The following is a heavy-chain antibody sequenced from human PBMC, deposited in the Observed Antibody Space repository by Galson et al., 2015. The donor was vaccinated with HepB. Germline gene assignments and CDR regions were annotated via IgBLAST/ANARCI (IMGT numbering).Heavy chain of an antibody. V-gene: IGHV1-18*04. J-gene: IGHJ6*02. D-gene: IGHD5-18*01. Sequence: SVKVSCKASGYTFTSYGISWVRQAPGQGLEWMGWISAYNGNTNYAQKLQGRVTMTTDTSTSTAYMELRSLRSDDTAVYYCARRDTAMDYYYYGMDVWGQGTTVTVSS. CDR1: GYTFTSYG. CDR3: ARRDTAMDYYYYGMDV. CDR2: ISAYNGNT.